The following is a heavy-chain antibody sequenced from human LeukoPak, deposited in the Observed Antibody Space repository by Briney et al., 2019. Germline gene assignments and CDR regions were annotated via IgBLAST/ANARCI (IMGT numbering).Heavy chain of an antibody. CDR1: GFTFSSYA. V-gene: IGHV3-23*01. CDR2: ISGSGGST. CDR3: AKGSSSSSRYCFDY. Sequence: GGSLRLSCAASGFTFSSYAMRWVRQAPGKGLEWVSVISGSGGSTYYADSVKGRFTISRDNSKNTLYLQMDSLRAEDTAVCYCAKGSSSSSRYCFDYWGQGTLVTVSS. J-gene: IGHJ4*02. D-gene: IGHD6-6*01.